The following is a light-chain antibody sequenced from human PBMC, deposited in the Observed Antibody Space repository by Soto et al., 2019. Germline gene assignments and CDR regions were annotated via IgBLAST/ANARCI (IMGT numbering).Light chain of an antibody. J-gene: IGKJ5*01. V-gene: IGKV3-20*01. CDR2: GAS. CDR3: QQYGSSPPKVT. CDR1: QSVSSSY. Sequence: EIVLTQSPGTLSLSPGERATLSCRASQSVSSSYLAWYQQKPGQAPRLLIYGASSRATGIPDRFSGSGSGTDFTLTISRLEPEDFAVYYCQQYGSSPPKVTFGQGTRLEI.